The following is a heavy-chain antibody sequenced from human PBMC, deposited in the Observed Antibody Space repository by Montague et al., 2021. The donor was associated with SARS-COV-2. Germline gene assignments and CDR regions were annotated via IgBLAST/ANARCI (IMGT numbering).Heavy chain of an antibody. J-gene: IGHJ6*03. CDR1: GGSISSYY. CDR2: IYYSRST. V-gene: IGHV4-59*01. D-gene: IGHD3-3*01. Sequence: SETLSLTCTVSGGSISSYYWSWIRQPPGKGLEWIGYIYYSRSTNYNPSLKSRVTISVDTSKNQFSLKLSSVTAADTAVYSCARVVGDYDFWSGQYYYYYYMDVWGKGTTVTVSS. CDR3: ARVVGDYDFWSGQYYYYYYMDV.